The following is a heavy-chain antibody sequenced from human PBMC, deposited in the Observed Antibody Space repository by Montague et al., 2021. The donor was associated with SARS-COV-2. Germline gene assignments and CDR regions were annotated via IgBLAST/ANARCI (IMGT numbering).Heavy chain of an antibody. J-gene: IGHJ6*03. CDR2: IGTAGDT. Sequence: SLRLSCAASGFTFSSYDMHWVRQATGKGLEWVSAIGTAGDTYYPGSVKGRFTISRENAKNSLYLQMNSLRAGDTAVYYCARGHHYYDSSGYLGAGYYYYYVDVWGKGTTVTVSS. CDR1: GFTFSSYD. V-gene: IGHV3-13*01. CDR3: ARGHHYYDSSGYLGAGYYYYYVDV. D-gene: IGHD3-22*01.